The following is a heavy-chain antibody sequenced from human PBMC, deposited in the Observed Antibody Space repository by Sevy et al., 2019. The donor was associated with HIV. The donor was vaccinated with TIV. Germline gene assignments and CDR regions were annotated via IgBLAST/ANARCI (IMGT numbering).Heavy chain of an antibody. CDR1: GFTFITYA. D-gene: IGHD3-22*01. Sequence: GGSLRLSCKPSGFTFITYAMNWVRQAPGKGLEWVSTIYGTSGTTYYAESVRGRFTISRDNSMNTLLLQMNTLRTEDTALYYCAGGGYDSSGSFDAFDIWGQGTMVTVSS. V-gene: IGHV3-23*01. CDR2: IYGTSGTT. CDR3: AGGGYDSSGSFDAFDI. J-gene: IGHJ3*02.